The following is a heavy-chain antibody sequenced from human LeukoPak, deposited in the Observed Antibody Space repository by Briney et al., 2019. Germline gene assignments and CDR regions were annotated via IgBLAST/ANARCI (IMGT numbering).Heavy chain of an antibody. CDR2: ISDSGGST. CDR3: AKDWYYYDSSGYYGFFDY. J-gene: IGHJ4*02. V-gene: IGHV3-23*01. D-gene: IGHD3-22*01. CDR1: GFTFSSYG. Sequence: PGGSLRLSCAASGFTFSSYGMSWVRQAPGKGLEWVSAISDSGGSTYYADSVKGRFTISRDNSKNTLYLQVNSLRAEDTAVYYCAKDWYYYDSSGYYGFFDYWGQGTLVTVSS.